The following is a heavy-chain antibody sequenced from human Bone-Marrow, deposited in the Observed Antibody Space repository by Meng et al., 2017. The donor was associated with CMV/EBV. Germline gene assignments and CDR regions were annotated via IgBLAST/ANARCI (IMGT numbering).Heavy chain of an antibody. D-gene: IGHD6-13*01. CDR1: GGSFSGYY. V-gene: IGHV4-34*01. CDR2: INHSGST. Sequence: YGGSFSGYYWRWIRQPLGKGLEWIGEINHSGSTNYNPSLKSRVTISVDTSKNQFSLKLSSVTAADTAVYYCARRPQYSSSSNSEFDYWGQGTLVTVSS. J-gene: IGHJ4*02. CDR3: ARRPQYSSSSNSEFDY.